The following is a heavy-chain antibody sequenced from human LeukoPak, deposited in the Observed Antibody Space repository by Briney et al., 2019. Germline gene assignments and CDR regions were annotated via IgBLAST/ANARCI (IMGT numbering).Heavy chain of an antibody. J-gene: IGHJ3*01. D-gene: IGHD7-27*01. CDR3: AREAGDNTYNV. CDR2: INPKSGET. V-gene: IGHV1-2*02. Sequence: ASVKVSCKACRYTFTDYYMHWVRQAPGQGLEWMGWINPKSGETRYEQNFQGRVTMTRDTSITTAYMELSRLRSDDTAVYYCAREAGDNTYNVWGQGTMVTVS. CDR1: RYTFTDYY.